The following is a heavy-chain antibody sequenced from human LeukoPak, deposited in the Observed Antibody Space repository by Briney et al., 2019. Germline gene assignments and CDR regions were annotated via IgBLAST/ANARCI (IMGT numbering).Heavy chain of an antibody. CDR2: MNPNSGNT. V-gene: IGHV1-8*01. D-gene: IGHD6-13*01. J-gene: IGHJ3*02. CDR1: GYTFTTYN. Sequence: ASVKVSCKASGYTFTTYNINWVRQATGQGLEWMGWMNPNSGNTGYAQKFQGRLTMTRDTSISTAYLELSSLRSEDTAVYYCARDYQQLVFDAFDIWGQGTMVTVSS. CDR3: ARDYQQLVFDAFDI.